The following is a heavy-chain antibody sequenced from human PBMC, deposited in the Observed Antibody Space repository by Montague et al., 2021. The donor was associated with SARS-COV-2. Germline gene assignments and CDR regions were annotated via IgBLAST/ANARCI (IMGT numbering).Heavy chain of an antibody. CDR3: ARDQGYNWNYYYYYGMDV. CDR2: IYYSGST. V-gene: IGHV4-34*01. Sequence: SETLSLTCAVYGGSFSGYHWSWIRQPPGKGLEWIGSIYYSGSTYYNPSLKSRVTISVDTSKSQFSLKLSSVTAADTAVYYCARDQGYNWNYYYYYGMDVWGQGTTVTVSS. J-gene: IGHJ6*02. CDR1: GGSFSGYH. D-gene: IGHD1-20*01.